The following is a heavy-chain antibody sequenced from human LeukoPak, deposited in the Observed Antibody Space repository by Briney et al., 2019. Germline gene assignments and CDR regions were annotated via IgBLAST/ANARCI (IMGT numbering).Heavy chain of an antibody. Sequence: GGSLRLSCAASGFTFSSYGMHWVRQAPGKGLEWVAVIWYDGSNKYYADSVKGRFTISRDNSKNTLYLQMNSLRAEDTAVYYCARDHVVAAALDGYYYYYGMDVWGKGTTVTVSS. D-gene: IGHD6-13*01. V-gene: IGHV3-33*01. CDR3: ARDHVVAAALDGYYYYYGMDV. J-gene: IGHJ6*04. CDR1: GFTFSSYG. CDR2: IWYDGSNK.